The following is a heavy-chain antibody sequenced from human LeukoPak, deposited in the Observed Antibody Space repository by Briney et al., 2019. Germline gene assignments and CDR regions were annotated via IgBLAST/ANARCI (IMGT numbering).Heavy chain of an antibody. CDR3: AKDRASALGTSFDY. Sequence: PGGSLRLSCAASGFTFSSYSMNWVRQAPGKGLEWVSSISSSSSYIYYADSVKGRFTISRDNAKNSLYLQMNSLRAEDTAVYYCAKDRASALGTSFDYWGQGTLVTVSS. V-gene: IGHV3-21*01. D-gene: IGHD6-13*01. CDR2: ISSSSSYI. J-gene: IGHJ4*02. CDR1: GFTFSSYS.